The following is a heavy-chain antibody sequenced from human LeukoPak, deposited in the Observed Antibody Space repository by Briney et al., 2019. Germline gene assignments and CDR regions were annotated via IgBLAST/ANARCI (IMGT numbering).Heavy chain of an antibody. CDR3: ARCSLSSLLITRQNWFDP. CDR1: GGSISSSSYY. V-gene: IGHV4-39*07. Sequence: SETLSLTCTVSGGSISSSSYYWGWIRQPPGKGLEWIGSIYYSGSTYYNPSLKSRVTISVDTSKNQFSLKLSSVTAADTAVYYCARCSLSSLLITRQNWFDPWGQGTLVTVSS. CDR2: IYYSGST. J-gene: IGHJ5*02. D-gene: IGHD5/OR15-5a*01.